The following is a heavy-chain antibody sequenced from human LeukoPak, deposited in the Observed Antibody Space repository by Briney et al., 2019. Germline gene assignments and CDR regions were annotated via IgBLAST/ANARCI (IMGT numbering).Heavy chain of an antibody. D-gene: IGHD6-19*01. Sequence: SDTLSLTCTVSGGSISSFYWSWIRQSAGKGLEWIGRIYTSGSTSYNPSLKTRVTMSVDTSKNQFSLNLSSVTAADTAVYYCARGDRAVAGAWGWFDPWGQGTLVTVSS. CDR2: IYTSGST. CDR3: ARGDRAVAGAWGWFDP. CDR1: GGSISSFY. J-gene: IGHJ5*02. V-gene: IGHV4-4*07.